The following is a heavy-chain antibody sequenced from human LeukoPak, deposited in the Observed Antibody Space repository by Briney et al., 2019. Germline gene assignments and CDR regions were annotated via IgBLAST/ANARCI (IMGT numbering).Heavy chain of an antibody. CDR3: ARAGGSFYDSSGYYPY. Sequence: GGSLRLSCAASGFTFSSYSMNWVRQAPGKGLEWVSYISSSSSTIYYADSVKGRFTISRDNAKNSLYLQMNSLRAEDTAVYYCARAGGSFYDSSGYYPYWGQGTLVTVSS. V-gene: IGHV3-48*04. J-gene: IGHJ4*02. CDR1: GFTFSSYS. D-gene: IGHD3-22*01. CDR2: ISSSSSTI.